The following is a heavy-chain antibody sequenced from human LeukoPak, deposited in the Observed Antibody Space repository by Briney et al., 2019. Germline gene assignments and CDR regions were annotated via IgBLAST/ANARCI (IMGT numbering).Heavy chain of an antibody. D-gene: IGHD5-24*01. Sequence: GSSVKVSXKASGGTFSSYAISWVRQAPGQGLEWMGGIIPIFGTANYAQKFQGRVTITTDESTSTAYMELSSLRSEDTAVYYCARGGDGYNPYYYYYYMDVWGKGTTVTVSS. CDR2: IIPIFGTA. CDR1: GGTFSSYA. J-gene: IGHJ6*03. V-gene: IGHV1-69*05. CDR3: ARGGDGYNPYYYYYYMDV.